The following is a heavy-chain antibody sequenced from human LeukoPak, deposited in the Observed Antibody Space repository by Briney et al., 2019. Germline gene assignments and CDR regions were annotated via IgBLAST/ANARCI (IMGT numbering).Heavy chain of an antibody. CDR2: IYTSGST. CDR1: GGSISSGSYY. V-gene: IGHV4-61*02. D-gene: IGHD3-10*01. Sequence: SQTLSLTCTVSGGSISSGSYYWSWIRQPAGKGLEWIGRIYTSGSTNYNPSLKSRVTISVDTSKNQFSLKLSSVTAADTAVYYCARLNGEVDYWGQGTLVTVSS. J-gene: IGHJ4*02. CDR3: ARLNGEVDY.